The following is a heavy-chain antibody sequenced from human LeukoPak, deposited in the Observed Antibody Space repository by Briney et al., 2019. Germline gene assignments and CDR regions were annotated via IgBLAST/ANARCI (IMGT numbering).Heavy chain of an antibody. Sequence: SETLTLTCTVSGGSISSYYWSWIRQPPGKGLEWIGYIYYSGSTNYNPSLKSRVTISVDTSKNQFSLKLSSVTAADTAVYYCARTKYYDFWSGYSTFDYWGQGTLVTVSS. CDR2: IYYSGST. J-gene: IGHJ4*02. D-gene: IGHD3-3*01. CDR1: GGSISSYY. V-gene: IGHV4-59*01. CDR3: ARTKYYDFWSGYSTFDY.